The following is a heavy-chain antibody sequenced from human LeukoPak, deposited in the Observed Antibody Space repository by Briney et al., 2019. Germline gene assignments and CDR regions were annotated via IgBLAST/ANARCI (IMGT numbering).Heavy chain of an antibody. J-gene: IGHJ4*02. CDR1: GFTFSCYW. CDR2: INPGRSST. CDR3: ARSNQADDY. D-gene: IGHD1-14*01. V-gene: IGHV3-74*01. Sequence: GGPLRLSCAASGFTFSCYWMHGVRQVPGKALVWASRINPGRSSTAYADSVKGRFTISRDNAKNTLYLQMDSLRAEDTAIYYCARSNQADDYWGQGTLVTVSS.